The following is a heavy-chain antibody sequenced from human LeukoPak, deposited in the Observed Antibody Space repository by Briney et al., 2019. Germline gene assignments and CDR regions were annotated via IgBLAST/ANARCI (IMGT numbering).Heavy chain of an antibody. Sequence: SETLSLTCTVSGGSISSYYWSWIRQPAGKGLEWIGRIYTSGSTNYNPSLKSRVTISVDTSKNQFSLKVRSVTAADTAVYYCARGRRVGTYYYYYMDVWGKGTTVSVSS. J-gene: IGHJ6*03. D-gene: IGHD1-26*01. CDR3: ARGRRVGTYYYYYMDV. CDR1: GGSISSYY. CDR2: IYTSGST. V-gene: IGHV4-4*07.